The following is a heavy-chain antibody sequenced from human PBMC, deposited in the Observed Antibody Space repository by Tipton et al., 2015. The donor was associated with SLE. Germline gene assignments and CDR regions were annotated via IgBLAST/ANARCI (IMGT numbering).Heavy chain of an antibody. J-gene: IGHJ4*02. V-gene: IGHV4-59*01. Sequence: LRLSCTVSGGSISSYYWTWIRQPPGAGLEWIGYIYYSGSTNYNPPLKSRVTISVDTSKNQFSLKLSSVTAADTAVYYCARARLFFFDYWGQGTLVTVSS. CDR1: GGSISSYY. CDR2: IYYSGST. CDR3: ARARLFFFDY.